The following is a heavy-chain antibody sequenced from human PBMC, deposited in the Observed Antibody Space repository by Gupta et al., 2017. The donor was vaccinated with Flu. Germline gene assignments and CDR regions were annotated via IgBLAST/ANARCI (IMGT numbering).Heavy chain of an antibody. CDR2: ISTNGYPT. V-gene: IGHV3-23*01. Sequence: EVQLLESGGGLVQPGGSLRLSCAASGFTFSNHDMTWVRQAPGKGLEWVSGISTNGYPTYYADFVKGRFTISRDNSKNTMYLQMNNLRAEDTAVYSCAKSMFTSGWFDYWDPGTLVTVSS. D-gene: IGHD2-2*01. CDR1: GFTFSNHD. CDR3: AKSMFTSGWFDY. J-gene: IGHJ5*01.